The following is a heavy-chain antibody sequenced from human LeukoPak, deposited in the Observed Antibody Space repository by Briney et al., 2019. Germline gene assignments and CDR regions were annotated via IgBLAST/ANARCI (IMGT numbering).Heavy chain of an antibody. CDR1: GGSISSSSYY. Sequence: SETLSLTCTVSGGSISSSSYYWGWIRQPPGKGLEWIGSIYYSGSTYDNPSLKSRVTISVDTSKNQFSLKLSSVTAADTAVYYCARRVEKATNVVQGSWYFDLWGRGTLVTVSS. V-gene: IGHV4-39*01. D-gene: IGHD5-24*01. J-gene: IGHJ2*01. CDR2: IYYSGST. CDR3: ARRVEKATNVVQGSWYFDL.